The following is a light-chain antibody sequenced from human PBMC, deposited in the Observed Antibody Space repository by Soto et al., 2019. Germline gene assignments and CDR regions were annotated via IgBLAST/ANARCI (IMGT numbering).Light chain of an antibody. V-gene: IGKV3-20*01. Sequence: EIVLTQSPGTLSLSPGERATLSCRASQSVSRSYLAWYQQKPGQAPRLLIYGACSRATGIPHRISGSGSGTDFTLTISRLEPEAFAVYYCQQYGSSPLYTFGQGTKLEIK. CDR3: QQYGSSPLYT. CDR1: QSVSRSY. CDR2: GAC. J-gene: IGKJ2*01.